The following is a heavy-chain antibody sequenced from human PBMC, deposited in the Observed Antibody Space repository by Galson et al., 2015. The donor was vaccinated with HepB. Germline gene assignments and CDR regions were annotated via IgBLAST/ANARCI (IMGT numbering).Heavy chain of an antibody. CDR3: ARDLPGAIAAAGTFDY. D-gene: IGHD6-13*01. CDR1: GFTFSSYS. V-gene: IGHV3-21*01. J-gene: IGHJ4*02. Sequence: SLRLSCAASGFTFSSYSMNWVRQAPGKGLEWVSSISSSSSYIYYADSVKGRFTISRDNAKNSLYLQMNSLRAEDTAVYYCARDLPGAIAAAGTFDYWGQGTLVTVSS. CDR2: ISSSSSYI.